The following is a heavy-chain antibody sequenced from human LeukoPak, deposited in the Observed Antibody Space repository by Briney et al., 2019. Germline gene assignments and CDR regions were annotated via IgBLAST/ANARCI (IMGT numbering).Heavy chain of an antibody. CDR1: GFTFSDYY. D-gene: IGHD1-26*01. J-gene: IGHJ4*02. CDR3: ARGRPDMRWELTGPFDY. Sequence: PGGSLRLSCAASGFTFSDYYMSWIRQAPGKGMEWISYISSGSSTIYYADSVKGRFTISRDNSQKSVYLQMNSLRAEDTAVYYCARGRPDMRWELTGPFDYWGQGTLVTVPS. V-gene: IGHV3-11*01. CDR2: ISSGSSTI.